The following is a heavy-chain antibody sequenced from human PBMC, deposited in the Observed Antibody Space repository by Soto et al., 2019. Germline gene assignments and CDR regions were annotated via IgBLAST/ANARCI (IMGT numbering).Heavy chain of an antibody. D-gene: IGHD3-3*01. CDR1: GFMFTSSA. V-gene: IGHV1-58*01. CDR3: AAVPVLRFLKWLPAYFDY. Sequence: QMQVVQSGPEVKKPGTSVKVSCKTSGFMFTSSAVQWVRQARGQRLEWIGWLVVGSGNTHYAQHFQERVTLTRDMSTGTAYMELSSLRSEDTAVYYCAAVPVLRFLKWLPAYFDYWGQGTLVTDSS. J-gene: IGHJ4*02. CDR2: LVVGSGNT.